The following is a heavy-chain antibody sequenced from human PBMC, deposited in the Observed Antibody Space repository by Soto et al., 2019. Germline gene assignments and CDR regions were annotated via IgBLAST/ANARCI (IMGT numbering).Heavy chain of an antibody. Sequence: ASVKVSCKASGYTFTGYYMHWVRQAPGQGLEWMGWMNPNSGNTGYAQKFQGRVTMTRNTSISTAYMELSSLRSEDTAVYYCARGPNYDFWSGLTGGFDPWGQGTLVTVPQ. D-gene: IGHD3-3*01. CDR1: GYTFTGYY. J-gene: IGHJ5*02. CDR3: ARGPNYDFWSGLTGGFDP. CDR2: MNPNSGNT. V-gene: IGHV1-8*02.